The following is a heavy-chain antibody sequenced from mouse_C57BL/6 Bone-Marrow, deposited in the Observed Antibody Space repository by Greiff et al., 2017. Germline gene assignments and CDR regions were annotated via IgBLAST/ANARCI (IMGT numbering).Heavy chain of an antibody. Sequence: VQLQQPGAELVRPGTSVKLSCKASGYTFTSYWMHWVKQRPGQGLEWIGVIDPSDSYTNYNQKFKGKATLTVDTSSSTSYMQLSSLTSEDSAVDYCARPPNYYGSSSRYYYAMDYWGQGTSVTVSS. D-gene: IGHD1-1*01. CDR1: GYTFTSYW. J-gene: IGHJ4*01. V-gene: IGHV1-59*01. CDR2: IDPSDSYT. CDR3: ARPPNYYGSSSRYYYAMDY.